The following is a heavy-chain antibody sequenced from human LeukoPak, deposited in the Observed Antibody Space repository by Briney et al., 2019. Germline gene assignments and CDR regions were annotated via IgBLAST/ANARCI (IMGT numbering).Heavy chain of an antibody. V-gene: IGHV3-23*01. J-gene: IGHJ4*02. D-gene: IGHD3-3*01. CDR1: GFTFSSYA. CDR2: ISGSGGST. CDR3: AENYDFWSGYYLYHFDN. Sequence: GGSLRLSCAASGFTFSSYAMSWVRQAPGKGLEWVSAISGSGGSTYYADSVKGRFTISRDNSKNTLYLEMNSLRAEDAAVYYCAENYDFWSGYYLYHFDNWGQGTLVTVSS.